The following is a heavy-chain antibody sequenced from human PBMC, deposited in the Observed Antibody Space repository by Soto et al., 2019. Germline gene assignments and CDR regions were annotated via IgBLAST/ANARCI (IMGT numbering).Heavy chain of an antibody. J-gene: IGHJ6*02. CDR3: ARGAPPIVVVTARFYGMDV. V-gene: IGHV1-69*01. D-gene: IGHD2-21*02. CDR1: GGTFSSYA. Sequence: QVQLVQSGAEVKKPGSSVKVSCEASGGTFSSYAISWVRQAPGQGLEWMGGIIPIFGTANYAQKFQGRVTITADESTSTAYMELSSLRSEDTAVYYCARGAPPIVVVTARFYGMDVWGQGTTVTVSS. CDR2: IIPIFGTA.